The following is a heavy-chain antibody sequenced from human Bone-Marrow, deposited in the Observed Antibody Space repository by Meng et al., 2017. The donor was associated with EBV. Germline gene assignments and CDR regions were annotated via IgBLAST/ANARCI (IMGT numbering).Heavy chain of an antibody. Sequence: HLPLTESGSGQAQPSQTLSLPCAVSNVSISSGDSSWSWIRQPPGKGLEWIGYIYHSGSTYYNPFLKSRVTISVDRSKNHFSLRLSSVTAADTAVYYCAGVPVMFRGAINGWFDPWGQGTLVTVSS. CDR2: IYHSGST. J-gene: IGHJ5*02. V-gene: IGHV4-30-2*01. CDR1: NVSISSGDSS. CDR3: AGVPVMFRGAINGWFDP. D-gene: IGHD3-10*01.